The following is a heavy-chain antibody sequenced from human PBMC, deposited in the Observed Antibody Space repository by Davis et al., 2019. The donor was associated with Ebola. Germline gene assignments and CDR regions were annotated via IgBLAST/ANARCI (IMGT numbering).Heavy chain of an antibody. V-gene: IGHV1-18*01. Sequence: AASVKVSRKASGYTFTSYGISWVRQPPGQGLEWMGWISAYNGHTNYVQKLQGRVTMTTDTSTSTAYMELRSLRSDDTAMYHCARYITSGWSPYYFDYWGQGTLVTVSS. CDR2: ISAYNGHT. CDR3: ARYITSGWSPYYFDY. CDR1: GYTFTSYG. D-gene: IGHD6-19*01. J-gene: IGHJ4*02.